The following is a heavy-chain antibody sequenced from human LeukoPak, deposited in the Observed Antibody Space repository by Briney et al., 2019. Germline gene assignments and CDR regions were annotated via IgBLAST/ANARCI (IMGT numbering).Heavy chain of an antibody. J-gene: IGHJ4*02. Sequence: SETLSLTCTVSGGSISSHYWSWIRQPPGKRLEWIGYIYYSGSTNYNPSLKSRVTISVDTSKNQFSLKLSSVTAADTAVYYCARAVAARPGFVDYWGQGTLVTVSS. V-gene: IGHV4-59*11. CDR1: GGSISSHY. CDR2: IYYSGST. D-gene: IGHD6-6*01. CDR3: ARAVAARPGFVDY.